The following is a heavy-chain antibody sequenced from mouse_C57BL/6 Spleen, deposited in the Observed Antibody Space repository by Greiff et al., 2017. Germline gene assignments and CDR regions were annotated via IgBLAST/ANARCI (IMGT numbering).Heavy chain of an antibody. Sequence: QVQLQQPGAELVMPGASVKLSCKASGYTFTSYWMHWVKQRPGQGLEWIGELDPSDSYTNYNQKFKGKSTLTVDKSSSTAYMQLSSLTSEDSAVYYCALTGTVDYFDYWGQGTTLTVSS. CDR2: LDPSDSYT. CDR3: ALTGTVDYFDY. CDR1: GYTFTSYW. V-gene: IGHV1-69*01. J-gene: IGHJ2*01. D-gene: IGHD4-1*01.